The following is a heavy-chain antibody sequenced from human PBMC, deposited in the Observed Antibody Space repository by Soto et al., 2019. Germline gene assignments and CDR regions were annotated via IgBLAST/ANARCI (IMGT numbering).Heavy chain of an antibody. CDR3: ARVGFNWNDDYYGMDV. J-gene: IGHJ6*02. D-gene: IGHD1-20*01. CDR1: GGSFSGYY. V-gene: IGHV4-34*01. CDR2: INHSGST. Sequence: QVQLQQWGAGLLKPSETLSLTCAVYGGSFSGYYWSWIRQPPGKGLEWIGEINHSGSTNYNPSLKSRVTISVDTSKNQFSLKLSSVTAADTAMYYCARVGFNWNDDYYGMDVWGQGTTVTVSS.